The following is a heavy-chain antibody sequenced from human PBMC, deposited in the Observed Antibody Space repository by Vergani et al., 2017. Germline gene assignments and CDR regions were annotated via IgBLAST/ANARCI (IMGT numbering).Heavy chain of an antibody. CDR2: VSGSSATS. V-gene: IGHV3-23*01. CDR3: TKGMRGYTGYFFDY. J-gene: IGHJ4*02. Sequence: EVQLLESGGGLVQPGGSLRLSCEASGFSFPGYAMSWVRQAPGKGLEWVSSVSGSSATSYYADSVKGRFFISRDNSKNTLHLQMNSLRADDTAVYYCTKGMRGYTGYFFDYWGQGTLATVSS. D-gene: IGHD5-12*01. CDR1: GFSFPGYA.